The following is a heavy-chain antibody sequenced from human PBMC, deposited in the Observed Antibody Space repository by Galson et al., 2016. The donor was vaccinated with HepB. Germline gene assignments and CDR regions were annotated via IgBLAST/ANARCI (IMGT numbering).Heavy chain of an antibody. V-gene: IGHV3-30*04. CDR3: ARGSFNDFWSGSDY. CDR1: GFTFYNYP. CDR2: VSGDGRNK. D-gene: IGHD3-3*01. Sequence: SLRLSCAASGFTFYNYPMHWVRQAPDKGLEWVGVVSGDGRNKYYADSLKGRFTISRDNSKNTLFLQLNSLRREDTAVNFCARGSFNDFWSGSDYWGQGSLVAVSS. J-gene: IGHJ4*02.